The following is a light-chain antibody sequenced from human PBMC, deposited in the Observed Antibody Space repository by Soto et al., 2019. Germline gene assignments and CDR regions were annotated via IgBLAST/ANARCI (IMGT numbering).Light chain of an antibody. J-gene: IGKJ3*01. Sequence: EIVLTQSPGTLSLSPGERATLSCRASQSVSSSYLAWYQQKPGQAPRLLIYGASGRATGIPDRFSGSGSGTDCTLTISRLEPEDVAVDYLQQYGSSPLFTFGPGTKVDIK. CDR1: QSVSSSY. CDR2: GAS. V-gene: IGKV3-20*01. CDR3: QQYGSSPLFT.